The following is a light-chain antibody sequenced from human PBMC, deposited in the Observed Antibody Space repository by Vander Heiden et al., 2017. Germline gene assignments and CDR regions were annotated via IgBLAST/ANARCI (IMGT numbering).Light chain of an antibody. CDR3: QQYDSTPWT. Sequence: DIVMTQSPDSLAVSLGERATIHCKSSQSVLYSSNNKNCLAWNQQKPGQPPKLLIYWAATREAGVPDRFSGSGSGTDFTLTISSLQAEDVAVYYCQQYDSTPWTFGQGTKVEIK. CDR2: WAA. CDR1: QSVLYSSNNKNC. J-gene: IGKJ1*01. V-gene: IGKV4-1*01.